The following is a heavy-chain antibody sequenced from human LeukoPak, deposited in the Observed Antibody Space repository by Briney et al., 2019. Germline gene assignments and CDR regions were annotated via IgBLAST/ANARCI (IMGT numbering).Heavy chain of an antibody. V-gene: IGHV4-59*11. Sequence: PSETLSLTCTVSGGSISGHYWTWIRQPPGKELEWIGYIYSSGSTNYNPSLKSRVTMSVDASKNQFSLKVSSVTAADTAVYYCARGGWSLDYWGQGALVTVSS. CDR2: IYSSGST. CDR3: ARGGWSLDY. CDR1: GGSISGHY. D-gene: IGHD3-3*01. J-gene: IGHJ4*02.